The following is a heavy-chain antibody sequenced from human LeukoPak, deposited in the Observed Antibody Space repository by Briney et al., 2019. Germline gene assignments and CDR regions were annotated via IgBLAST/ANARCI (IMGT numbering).Heavy chain of an antibody. J-gene: IGHJ4*02. CDR2: IYSGGST. V-gene: IGHV3-66*02. D-gene: IGHD2-15*01. CDR3: ARDSIGYCSGGSCEY. CDR1: GFTVSSNY. Sequence: GGSLRLSCAASGFTVSSNYMSWVRQAPGKGLEWVSVIYSGGSTYYADSVKGRFTISRDNSKNTLYLQMNSLRAEDTAVYYCARDSIGYCSGGSCEYWGQGTLVTVSS.